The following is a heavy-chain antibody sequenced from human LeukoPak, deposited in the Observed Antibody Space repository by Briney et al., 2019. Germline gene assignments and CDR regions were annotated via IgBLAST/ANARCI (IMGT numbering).Heavy chain of an antibody. CDR1: GFTFSSYE. J-gene: IGHJ5*02. Sequence: PGGSLRLSCAASGFTFSSYEMNWVRQAPGKGLEWVSYISSSGSTIYYADSVKGRFTISRDNAKNSLYLQMNSLRAEDTAVYYCASSHGGGIRYFDWLKRSNWFDPWGQGTLVTVSS. CDR2: ISSSGSTI. V-gene: IGHV3-48*03. D-gene: IGHD3-9*01. CDR3: ASSHGGGIRYFDWLKRSNWFDP.